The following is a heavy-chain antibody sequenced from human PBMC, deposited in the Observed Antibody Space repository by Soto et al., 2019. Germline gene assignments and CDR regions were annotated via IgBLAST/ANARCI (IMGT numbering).Heavy chain of an antibody. CDR3: TADSVLTTDSGFDF. J-gene: IGHJ3*01. Sequence: EVQLVESGGGFVQPGESLRLSCVASDFIFNNAWMNWVRQAAGKGLEWVGRIERKIDGGATDYASPVKGRFAISRDDSKNMVYLQMNSLKTEDTAVYYCTADSVLTTDSGFDFWGQGTMVTVSS. D-gene: IGHD4-17*01. CDR1: DFIFNNAW. CDR2: IERKIDGGAT. V-gene: IGHV3-15*07.